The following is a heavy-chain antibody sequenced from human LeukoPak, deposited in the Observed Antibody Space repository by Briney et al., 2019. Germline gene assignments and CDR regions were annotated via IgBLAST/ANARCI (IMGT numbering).Heavy chain of an antibody. CDR3: AKDYRREVGSGTNRAIDY. D-gene: IGHD3-10*01. CDR1: GFTFSDYY. J-gene: IGHJ4*02. V-gene: IGHV3-11*04. CDR2: ISSSGSTI. Sequence: PGGSLRLSCAASGFTFSDYYMSWIRQAPGKGLEWVSYISSSGSTIYYADSVKGRFTISRDNSKNTLYLQMNSLRAEDTAVYYCAKDYRREVGSGTNRAIDYWGQGTLVTVSS.